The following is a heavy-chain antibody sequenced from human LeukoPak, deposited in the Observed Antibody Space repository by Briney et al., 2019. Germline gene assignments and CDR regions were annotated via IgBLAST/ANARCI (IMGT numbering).Heavy chain of an antibody. Sequence: SETLSLTCTVSGGSISSYYWSWIRQPPGKGLEWIGYIYYSGSTNYNPSLKSRVTISVDTSKNQFSLKLSSVTAADTAVYYCARRAWGVFGVVRSAFDIWGQGTMVTVSS. CDR2: IYYSGST. J-gene: IGHJ3*02. V-gene: IGHV4-59*12. CDR1: GGSISSYY. CDR3: ARRAWGVFGVVRSAFDI. D-gene: IGHD3-3*01.